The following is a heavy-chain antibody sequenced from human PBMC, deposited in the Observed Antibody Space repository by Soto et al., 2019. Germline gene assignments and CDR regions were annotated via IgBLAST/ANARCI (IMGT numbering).Heavy chain of an antibody. CDR1: GCSISSYY. V-gene: IGHV4-59*01. CDR2: IYYSGST. D-gene: IGHD6-13*01. CDR3: ASVVSSSWKTFDI. J-gene: IGHJ3*02. Sequence: QVQLQESGPGLVKPSETLSLTCTVSGCSISSYYWSWIRPPPGKGLEWIGYIYYSGSTNYNPSLKSRVTISVDTSKNQFSLKLSSVTAADTAVYYCASVVSSSWKTFDIWGQVTMVTVSS.